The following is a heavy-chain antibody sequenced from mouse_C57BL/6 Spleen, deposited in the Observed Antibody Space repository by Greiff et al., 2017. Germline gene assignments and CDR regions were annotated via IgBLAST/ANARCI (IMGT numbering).Heavy chain of an antibody. V-gene: IGHV1-5*01. D-gene: IGHD1-1*01. J-gene: IGHJ2*01. Sequence: VQLQQSGTVLARPGASVKMSCKTSGYTFTSYWMHWVKQRPGQGLEWIGAIYPGNSDTSYNQKFKGKAKLTAVTSTSTAYMELSSLTKEDSAVYYGTRSCITTVVEYYFDYWGQGTTPTVSS. CDR3: TRSCITTVVEYYFDY. CDR2: IYPGNSDT. CDR1: GYTFTSYW.